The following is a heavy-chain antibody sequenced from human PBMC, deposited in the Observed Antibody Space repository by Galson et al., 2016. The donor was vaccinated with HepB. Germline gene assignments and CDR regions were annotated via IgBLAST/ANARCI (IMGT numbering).Heavy chain of an antibody. D-gene: IGHD1-1*01. CDR2: INPTGTIT. Sequence: SVKVSCKAFTGQWMHWVRQAPGQGLEWVGFINPTGTITKYAQELEGRVTLTRDTSTNTGYMELSSLRFEDTAVYYCARDGRGKAYDSWGQGTLVTVSS. V-gene: IGHV1-46*04. CDR3: ARDGRGKAYDS. CDR1: FTGQW. J-gene: IGHJ5*01.